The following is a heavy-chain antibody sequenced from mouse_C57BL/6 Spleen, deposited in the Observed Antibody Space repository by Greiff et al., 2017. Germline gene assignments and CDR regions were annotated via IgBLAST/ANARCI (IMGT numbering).Heavy chain of an antibody. CDR2: IYPRSGNT. J-gene: IGHJ4*01. D-gene: IGHD2-5*01. CDR1: GYTFTSYG. V-gene: IGHV1-81*01. Sequence: VPLQESGAELARPGASVTLSCKASGYTFTSYGISWVKQRTGQGLEWIGEIYPRSGNTYYNEKFKGKATLTADKSSSTAYMELRILTTVDTAVYFCTRRDSNHNYYAMDYWGQGTSVTVSS. CDR3: TRRDSNHNYYAMDY.